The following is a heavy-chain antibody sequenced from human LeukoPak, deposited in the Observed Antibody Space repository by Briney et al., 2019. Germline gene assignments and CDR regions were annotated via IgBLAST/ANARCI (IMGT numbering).Heavy chain of an antibody. D-gene: IGHD3-16*02. CDR2: INHSGST. Sequence: PSETLSLTCAVYGGSFSGYYWSWIRQPPGKGLEWIGEINHSGSTNYNPSLKSRVTISVDTSKNQFSLKLSSVTAADTAVYYCARGTRYYDYVWGSYRFYYFDHWGQGTLVTVSS. CDR3: ARGTRYYDYVWGSYRFYYFDH. J-gene: IGHJ4*02. V-gene: IGHV4-34*01. CDR1: GGSFSGYY.